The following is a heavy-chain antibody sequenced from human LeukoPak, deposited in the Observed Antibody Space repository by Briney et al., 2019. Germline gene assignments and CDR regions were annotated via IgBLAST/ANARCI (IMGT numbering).Heavy chain of an antibody. CDR2: ISYDRSRK. J-gene: IGHJ5*02. Sequence: GSLRLSCAASGFTFSSCGMHWVRQAPGKGLEWVAVISYDRSRKYYADSVKGRFTISRDNSQNTLYLQMNSLRAEDTAVYYCAKGGGSGSYLNWFDPWGQGTLVTVSS. CDR3: AKGGGSGSYLNWFDP. CDR1: GFTFSSCG. V-gene: IGHV3-30*18. D-gene: IGHD3-10*01.